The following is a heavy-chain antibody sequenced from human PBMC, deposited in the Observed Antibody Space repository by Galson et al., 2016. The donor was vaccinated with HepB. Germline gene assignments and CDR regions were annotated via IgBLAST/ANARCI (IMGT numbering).Heavy chain of an antibody. D-gene: IGHD2-21*01. CDR2: ISGTGGTT. Sequence: SCAASGFQFSSHVMSWVRQAPGKGLEWVSGISGTGGTTYYADSVKGRFTISRDNSKNMLYLQMHSLRAEDTAVYFCAKDGWWLRSVFDYWGPGALVTVSS. V-gene: IGHV3-23*01. CDR3: AKDGWWLRSVFDY. J-gene: IGHJ4*01. CDR1: GFQFSSHV.